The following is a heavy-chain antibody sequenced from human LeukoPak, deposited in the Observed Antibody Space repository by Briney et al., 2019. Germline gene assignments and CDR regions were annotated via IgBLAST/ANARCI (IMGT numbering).Heavy chain of an antibody. CDR1: GGTFSSYA. V-gene: IGHV1-69*13. Sequence: GASVKVSCKASGGTFSSYAISWVRQAPGQGLEWMGGIIPIFGTANHAQKFQGRVTITADESTSTAYMELSSLRSEDTAVYYCASWGAPVLSPGYSSSWLPDYWGQGTLVTVSS. CDR2: IIPIFGTA. J-gene: IGHJ4*02. D-gene: IGHD6-13*01. CDR3: ASWGAPVLSPGYSSSWLPDY.